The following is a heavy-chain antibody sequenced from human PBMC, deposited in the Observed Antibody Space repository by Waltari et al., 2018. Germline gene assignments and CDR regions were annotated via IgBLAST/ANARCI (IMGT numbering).Heavy chain of an antibody. Sequence: QVQLVESGGGVVQPGRSLRLSCSASGFLFSAFGMHWVRQAPGKGLEWVAIISDDGSFEDCADAVKGRFTISRDNSKNTLYLQMNSLRSEDTAIYYCARDRSWGGWNDGEGYFENWGQGTLVTVSS. V-gene: IGHV3-30*04. CDR1: GFLFSAFG. CDR3: ARDRSWGGWNDGEGYFEN. D-gene: IGHD1-1*01. J-gene: IGHJ4*02. CDR2: ISDDGSFE.